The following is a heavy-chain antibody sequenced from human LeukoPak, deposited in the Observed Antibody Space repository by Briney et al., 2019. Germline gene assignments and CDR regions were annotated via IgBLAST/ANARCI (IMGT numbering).Heavy chain of an antibody. CDR2: LRYDGSDK. V-gene: IGHV3-30*02. J-gene: IGHJ4*02. Sequence: GGSLRLSFVAAGFTLSTYCMHWVRQAPGKGLEWVAFLRYDGSDKFYGDSVKGRFTTSRDNSKNTLYLQMSRLRVEDTAVYYCAKDLDCSGGTCHKAFDCWGQGTLVTVSS. CDR1: GFTLSTYC. D-gene: IGHD2-15*01. CDR3: AKDLDCSGGTCHKAFDC.